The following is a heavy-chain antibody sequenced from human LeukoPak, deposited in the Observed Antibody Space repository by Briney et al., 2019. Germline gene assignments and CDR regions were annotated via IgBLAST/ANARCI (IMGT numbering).Heavy chain of an antibody. J-gene: IGHJ4*02. V-gene: IGHV4-39*01. CDR3: ARGNYYDSRPDY. CDR2: IYYSGST. CDR1: GGSISSSSYY. D-gene: IGHD3-22*01. Sequence: PSETLSLTCTVSGGSISSSSYYWGWIRQPPGKGLEWIGSIYYSGSTYYNPSLKSRVTISVDTSKNQFSLKLSSVTAADTAVYYCARGNYYDSRPDYWGQGTLVTVSS.